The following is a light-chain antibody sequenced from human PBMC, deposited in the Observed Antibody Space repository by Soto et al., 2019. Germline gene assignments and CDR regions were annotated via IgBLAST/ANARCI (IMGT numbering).Light chain of an antibody. CDR2: HAS. J-gene: IGKJ1*01. V-gene: IGKV1-5*01. CDR1: QSISNW. Sequence: DIQMNQSPSTVSASVGDRVTITCRASQSISNWLAWYQQIPGTAPKVLIYHASNLQSGVRSMFSGSGAGTECTRTISSLQPDDVDTYYCQHYNSYXEAXGQGTKVDIK. CDR3: QHYNSYXEA.